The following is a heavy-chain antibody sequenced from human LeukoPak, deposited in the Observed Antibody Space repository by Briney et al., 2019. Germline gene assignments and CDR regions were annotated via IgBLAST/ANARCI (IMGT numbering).Heavy chain of an antibody. J-gene: IGHJ6*02. CDR3: ARALFAGAFYGMDV. CDR1: GFTFSNYG. CDR2: IWSDGSNK. D-gene: IGHD3-10*01. V-gene: IGHV3-33*01. Sequence: GRSLRLSCAASGFTFSNYGIHWVRQAPGKGLEWVAIIWSDGSNKYYADSVKGRFTISRDNSKNTLYLQMNSLRAEDTAVYYCARALFAGAFYGMDVWGQGTTVTVSS.